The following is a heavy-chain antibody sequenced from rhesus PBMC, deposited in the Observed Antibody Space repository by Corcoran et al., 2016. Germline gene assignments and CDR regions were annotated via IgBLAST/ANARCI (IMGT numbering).Heavy chain of an antibody. Sequence: QFQLQESGPGLVNPSETLSLTCAVSCYSIRLGYCLRWIPQPLGQGLEWIGYVGGSSGSTHCNPSLKSRVTLSKDTSKNQCSLKLSSVTAADTAVYYCARSPVSGLPFLEWGQGVLVTVSS. CDR3: ARSPVSGLPFLE. D-gene: IGHD3-3*01. V-gene: IGHV4-127*01. CDR1: CYSIRLGYC. CDR2: VGGSSGST. J-gene: IGHJ4*01.